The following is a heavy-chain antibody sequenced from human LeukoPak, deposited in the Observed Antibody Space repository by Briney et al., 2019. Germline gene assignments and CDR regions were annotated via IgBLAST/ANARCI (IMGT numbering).Heavy chain of an antibody. CDR3: AIRGADYYYMAV. Sequence: SGGSLRLSCAASGFTFSSYSMNWVRQAPGKGLEWVSSISSSSSYIYYADWVKGRFTISRDNARTSRYLQMNSRRAEDTAVYYCAIRGADYYYMAVWGKGPTVTVSS. CDR1: GFTFSSYS. D-gene: IGHD3-10*01. CDR2: ISSSSSYI. J-gene: IGHJ6*03. V-gene: IGHV3-21*01.